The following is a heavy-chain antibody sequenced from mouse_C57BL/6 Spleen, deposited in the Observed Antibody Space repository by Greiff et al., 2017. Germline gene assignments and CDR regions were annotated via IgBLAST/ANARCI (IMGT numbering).Heavy chain of an antibody. CDR2: IDPNSGGT. CDR1: GYTFTSYW. J-gene: IGHJ3*01. CDR3: ASEWDYDYDGWFAY. V-gene: IGHV1-72*01. D-gene: IGHD2-4*01. Sequence: VQLQQPGAELVKPGASVKLSCKASGYTFTSYWMHWVKQRPGRGLEWIGRIDPNSGGTKYNEKFKSKATLTVDKPSSTAYMQLSSLTSADSAVYYGASEWDYDYDGWFAYWGQGTLVTVSA.